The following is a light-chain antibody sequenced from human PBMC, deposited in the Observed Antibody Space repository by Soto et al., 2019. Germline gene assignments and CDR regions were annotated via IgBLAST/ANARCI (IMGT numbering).Light chain of an antibody. J-gene: IGKJ5*01. CDR3: QQRSNWLT. V-gene: IGKV3-11*01. Sequence: EIVMSQSPATLAASPGESATLSXRASQSVSDRVVWXQQXSGXAPXXLIYAASTRAAGVPARLSGSGSGTDFTLTISSLEPEDFAVYYCQQRSNWLTFGQGTRLEIK. CDR2: AAS. CDR1: QSVSDR.